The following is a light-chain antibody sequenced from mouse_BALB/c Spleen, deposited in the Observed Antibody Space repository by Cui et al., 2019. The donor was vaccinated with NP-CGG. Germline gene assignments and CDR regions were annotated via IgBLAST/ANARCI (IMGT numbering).Light chain of an antibody. CDR2: GTN. V-gene: IGLV1*01. Sequence: QAVVTHESALTTSPGETVTLSCRSSTGAVTTSNYANWVQEKPDHLFTGLIGGTNNRAPGVPDRFSGSLIGDKAALTITGAQTEDEAIYFCALWYSNHWVFGGGTKLTVL. CDR1: TGAVTTSNY. J-gene: IGLJ1*01. CDR3: ALWYSNHWV.